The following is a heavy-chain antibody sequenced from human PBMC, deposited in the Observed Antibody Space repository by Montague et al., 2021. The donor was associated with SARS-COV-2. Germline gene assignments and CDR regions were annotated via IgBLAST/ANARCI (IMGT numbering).Heavy chain of an antibody. J-gene: IGHJ5*02. CDR3: ARDGREGLLWFGELLFGWFDP. V-gene: IGHV3-30*04. Sequence: SLRLSCAAFGFTFSSYAMHWVRQAPGKGLEWVAVISYDGSNKYYADSVKGRFTISRDNSKNTLYLQMNSLRAEDTAVYYCARDGREGLLWFGELLFGWFDPWGQGTLVTVSS. CDR2: ISYDGSNK. CDR1: GFTFSSYA. D-gene: IGHD3-10*01.